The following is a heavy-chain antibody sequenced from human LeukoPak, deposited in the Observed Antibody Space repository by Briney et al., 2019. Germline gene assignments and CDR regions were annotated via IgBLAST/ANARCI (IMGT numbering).Heavy chain of an antibody. Sequence: SETLSLTCAVYGGSFSGYYWSWIRQPPGKGLEWIGYIYYRVTSDYNPSLKSRVTMSVDMSTRQISLKLSSVTAADTAVYYCARVVGGDGSGSLWGPGTLVTVSS. V-gene: IGHV4-59*01. CDR2: IYYRVTS. CDR1: GGSFSGYY. D-gene: IGHD3-10*01. J-gene: IGHJ4*02. CDR3: ARVVGGDGSGSL.